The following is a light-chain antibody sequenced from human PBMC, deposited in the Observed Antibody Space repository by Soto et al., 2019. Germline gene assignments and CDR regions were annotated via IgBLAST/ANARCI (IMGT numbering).Light chain of an antibody. Sequence: QSVLTQPPSVSGAPGQRVTISCTGSSSNIGAGYDVHWYQQLPGTAPKVLMYANSNRPSGVPDRFSVSKSGTSASLAIAGLQAEDEADYYCQSYDSSLSGVVFGGGTKLTVL. CDR3: QSYDSSLSGVV. CDR1: SSNIGAGYD. CDR2: ANS. J-gene: IGLJ2*01. V-gene: IGLV1-40*01.